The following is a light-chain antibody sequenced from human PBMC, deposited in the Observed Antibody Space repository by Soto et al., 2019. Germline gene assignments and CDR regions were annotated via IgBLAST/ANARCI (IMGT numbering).Light chain of an antibody. CDR1: QRISSN. Sequence: ILFTHSPATLSLSPGERASLSSRASQRISSNLAWRQHKAGGGPMLLIYGASTRATGIPARFSGSGSGTEFTLTISSLQSEDFAVYYCQQYNNWLTWTFGQGTKVDIK. CDR2: GAS. V-gene: IGKV3-15*01. J-gene: IGKJ1*01. CDR3: QQYNNWLTWT.